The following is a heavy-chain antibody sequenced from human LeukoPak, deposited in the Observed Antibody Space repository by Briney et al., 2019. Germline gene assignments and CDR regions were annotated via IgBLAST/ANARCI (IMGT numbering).Heavy chain of an antibody. V-gene: IGHV3-23*01. CDR1: GFTFSSYA. CDR3: ARDRSSAY. Sequence: GGSLRLSCAASGFTFSSYAMSWVRQAPGKGLEWVSAISGSGGSTYYADSVKGRFTISRDNARNSLYLQMNSLRAEDTAVYYCARDRSSAYWGQGTLVTVSS. J-gene: IGHJ4*02. CDR2: ISGSGGST. D-gene: IGHD2-15*01.